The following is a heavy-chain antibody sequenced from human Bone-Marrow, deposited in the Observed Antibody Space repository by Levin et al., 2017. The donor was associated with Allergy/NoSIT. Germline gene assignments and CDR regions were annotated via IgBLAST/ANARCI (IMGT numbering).Heavy chain of an antibody. CDR2: ISGSGGST. CDR3: AKHLRDSSGYYRYFDY. CDR1: GFTFSSYA. Sequence: GESLKISCAASGFTFSSYAMSWVRQAPGKGLEWVSAISGSGGSTYYADSVKGRFTISRDNSKNTLYLQMNSLRAEDTAVYYCAKHLRDSSGYYRYFDYWGQGTLVTVSS. V-gene: IGHV3-23*01. D-gene: IGHD3-22*01. J-gene: IGHJ4*02.